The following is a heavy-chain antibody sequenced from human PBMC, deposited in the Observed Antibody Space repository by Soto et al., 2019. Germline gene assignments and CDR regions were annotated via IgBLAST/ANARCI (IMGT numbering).Heavy chain of an antibody. CDR1: GGSISSGDYY. CDR3: ARDSAAAGTDY. CDR2: IYYSGST. Sequence: PSETLSLTCTVSGGSISSGDYYWSWIRQPPGKGLEWIGYIYYSGSTYYNPSLKSRVTISVDTSKNQFSLKLSSVTAADTAVYYCARDSAAAGTDYWGQGTLVTVSS. V-gene: IGHV4-30-4*01. J-gene: IGHJ4*02. D-gene: IGHD6-13*01.